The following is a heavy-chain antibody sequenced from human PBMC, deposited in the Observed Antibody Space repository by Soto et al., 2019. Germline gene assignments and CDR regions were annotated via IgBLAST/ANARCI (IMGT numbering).Heavy chain of an antibody. D-gene: IGHD5-12*01. J-gene: IGHJ4*02. CDR2: INPSGGSS. V-gene: IGHV1-46*01. CDR1: GYTFTSYY. CDR3: ARENQQRWLQACYYFDY. Sequence: ASVKVSCKASGYTFTSYYMHWVRQAPGQGLEWMGIINPSGGSSSYAQKFQGRVTMTRDTSTSTVYMELSSLRSEDTAVYYCARENQQRWLQACYYFDYWGQGTPVTVSS.